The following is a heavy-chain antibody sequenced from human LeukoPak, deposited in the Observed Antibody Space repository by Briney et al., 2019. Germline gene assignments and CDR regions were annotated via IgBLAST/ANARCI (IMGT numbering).Heavy chain of an antibody. Sequence: ASVKVSCKASGYIFTGYYMHWVRRAPGQGFEWMGWINPASGDTNYAQKFQGRVTMTRDTSISTAYMELSRLTSDDTAVYYCGRDRRHAFVICGRGTMVTVSS. J-gene: IGHJ3*02. CDR3: GRDRRHAFVI. CDR1: GYIFTGYY. CDR2: INPASGDT. V-gene: IGHV1-2*02.